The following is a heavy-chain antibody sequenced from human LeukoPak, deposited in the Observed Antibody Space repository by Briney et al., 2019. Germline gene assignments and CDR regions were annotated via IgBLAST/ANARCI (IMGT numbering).Heavy chain of an antibody. CDR2: VYYTGST. Sequence: SETLSLTCTVSGDSVSNVSYYWAWIRQPPGKGLEWIANVYYTGSTYYNPSLKSRVAISVDTSKNQFSLTLSSVTAADTGVYFCAGLVRGGTFYYYMDVWGRGTSVTVSS. CDR3: AGLVRGGTFYYYMDV. J-gene: IGHJ6*03. CDR1: GDSVSNVSYY. V-gene: IGHV4-39*01. D-gene: IGHD3-10*01.